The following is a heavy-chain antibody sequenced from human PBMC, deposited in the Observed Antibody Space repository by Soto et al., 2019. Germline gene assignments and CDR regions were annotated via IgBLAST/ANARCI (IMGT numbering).Heavy chain of an antibody. D-gene: IGHD3-22*01. CDR2: IYHTGNT. J-gene: IGHJ5*02. V-gene: IGHV4-39*01. Sequence: PSETLSLTCTVSGGSISNSRYYWAWIRQPPGKGLEWIGSIYHTGNTYYNPSLRSRVTISVDTSKNQFSLKLTSVTAADTAVYYCARDDYDSSAYTTNWFDPGGHGTLVTV. CDR3: ARDDYDSSAYTTNWFDP. CDR1: GGSISNSRYY.